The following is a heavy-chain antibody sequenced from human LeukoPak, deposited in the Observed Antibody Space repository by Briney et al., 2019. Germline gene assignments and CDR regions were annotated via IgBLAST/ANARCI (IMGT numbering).Heavy chain of an antibody. Sequence: GASVKVSCKASGGTFSSYAISWVRQAPGQGLEWMGRIIPILGIANYAQKFQGRVTITADKSPSTAYMELSSLRSEDTAVYYCARGPAGYYYSGMDVWGQGTTVTVSS. V-gene: IGHV1-69*04. CDR2: IIPILGIA. CDR3: ARGPAGYYYSGMDV. CDR1: GGTFSSYA. J-gene: IGHJ6*02.